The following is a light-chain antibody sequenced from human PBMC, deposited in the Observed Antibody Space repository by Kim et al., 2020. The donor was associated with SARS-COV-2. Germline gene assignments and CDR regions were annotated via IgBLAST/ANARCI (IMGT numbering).Light chain of an antibody. CDR2: SDN. J-gene: IGLJ3*02. V-gene: IGLV1-44*01. Sequence: QSVLTQPPSASGTPGQRVTISCSGSSSNIGSNTVNWYQQLPGAAPKLLIYSDNQRPSGVPDRFSGSKSGPSASLAISGLQSEDEADYFCAAWDDSLNGRWVFGGGTQLTVL. CDR3: AAWDDSLNGRWV. CDR1: SSNIGSNT.